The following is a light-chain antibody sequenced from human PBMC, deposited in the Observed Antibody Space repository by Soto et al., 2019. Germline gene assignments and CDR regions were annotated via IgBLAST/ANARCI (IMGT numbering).Light chain of an antibody. Sequence: EIVMTQSPATLSLPPGERATLSCRASQSFGRNLACYQQKPGQAPRLLIYGASTRPTGIPARFSASESGTEFTLTISSLQSEDVAVYYCQQYNNWPLTFDPGTKVDIK. J-gene: IGKJ3*01. CDR3: QQYNNWPLT. CDR2: GAS. V-gene: IGKV3-15*01. CDR1: QSFGRN.